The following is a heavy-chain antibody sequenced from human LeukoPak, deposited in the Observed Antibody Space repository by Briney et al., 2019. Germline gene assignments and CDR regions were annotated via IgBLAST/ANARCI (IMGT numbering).Heavy chain of an antibody. CDR3: PRQNRASGSWIDP. Sequence: NPSETLSLTCTVSGGSISSSNYFWGWIRQPPGKGLEWIGSIYYSGTTYYNPSLKSRVTISVDTSKNQFSLKLSSVTAADTAVYYCPRQNRASGSWIDPWGQGTLVTVSS. J-gene: IGHJ5*02. CDR1: GGSISSSNYF. V-gene: IGHV4-39*01. D-gene: IGHD1-26*01. CDR2: IYYSGTT.